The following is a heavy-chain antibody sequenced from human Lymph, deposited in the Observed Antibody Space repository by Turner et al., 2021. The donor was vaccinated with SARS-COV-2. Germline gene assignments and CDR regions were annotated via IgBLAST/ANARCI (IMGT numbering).Heavy chain of an antibody. Sequence: QVPLVQSGAEVKKPGASVQVSCKASGYPFTGYYMHWVRQAPGQGLEWMGWINPNSGGTNYPQKFQGRVTMTRDTSISRAYMELSRLRSDDTAVYYCARSRDLQSMIRGVDPFDYWGQGTLVTVSS. V-gene: IGHV1-2*02. J-gene: IGHJ4*02. CDR1: GYPFTGYY. D-gene: IGHD3-10*01. CDR3: ARSRDLQSMIRGVDPFDY. CDR2: INPNSGGT.